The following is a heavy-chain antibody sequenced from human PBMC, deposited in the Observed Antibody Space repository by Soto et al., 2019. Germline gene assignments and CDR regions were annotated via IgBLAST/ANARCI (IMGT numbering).Heavy chain of an antibody. J-gene: IGHJ4*02. CDR2: ISYSGST. CDR1: GGSISSYY. V-gene: IGHV4-59*08. CDR3: ARSIAAAGTVVRYFDY. D-gene: IGHD6-13*01. Sequence: LSLTCTVSGGSISSYYWSWIRQPPGKGLEWIGYISYSGSTNYNPSLKSRVTISEDTSKNQFSLRLSSVTAADTAVYYCARSIAAAGTVVRYFDYWGQGTLVTVSS.